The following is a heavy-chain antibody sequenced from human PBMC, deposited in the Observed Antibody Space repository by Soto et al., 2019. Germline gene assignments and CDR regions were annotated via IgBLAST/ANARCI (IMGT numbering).Heavy chain of an antibody. CDR2: IIPIFGTA. D-gene: IGHD2-21*01. V-gene: IGHV1-69*01. J-gene: IGHJ5*02. Sequence: QVQLVQSGAEVKNPGSSVKVSCKASGGTFSSYAISWVRQAPGQGLEWMGGIIPIFGTANYAKKFQGRVTITADESTSTAYMERSSLRSEDTAVYYCARVNGKAPLHILVVSWFDPWGQGTLVTVS. CDR3: ARVNGKAPLHILVVSWFDP. CDR1: GGTFSSYA.